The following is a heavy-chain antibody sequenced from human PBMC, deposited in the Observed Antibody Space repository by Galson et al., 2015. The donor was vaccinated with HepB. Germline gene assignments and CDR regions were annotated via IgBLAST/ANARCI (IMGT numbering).Heavy chain of an antibody. D-gene: IGHD6-19*01. Sequence: SLRLSCAASGFTFSSYSMNWVRQAPGKGLEWVSSISSSSSYIYYADSVKGRFTISRDNAKNSLYLQMNSLRAEDTAVYYCARAWIAVAGTAGWGYFDYWGQGTLVTVSS. V-gene: IGHV3-21*01. CDR2: ISSSSSYI. CDR1: GFTFSSYS. CDR3: ARAWIAVAGTAGWGYFDY. J-gene: IGHJ4*02.